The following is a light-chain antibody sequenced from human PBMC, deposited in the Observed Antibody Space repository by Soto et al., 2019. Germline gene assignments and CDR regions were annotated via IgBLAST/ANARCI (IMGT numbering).Light chain of an antibody. J-gene: IGKJ5*01. Sequence: DIQMTQSPSTLSASVGDSVTITCRASQSISNWLAWYQQKPGKAPKLLIYQASSLESGVPSRFXGSASGTEFTLTITSLQPDDFATYYCQQYGDYSPITFGQGTRLQIK. CDR1: QSISNW. CDR3: QQYGDYSPIT. CDR2: QAS. V-gene: IGKV1-5*03.